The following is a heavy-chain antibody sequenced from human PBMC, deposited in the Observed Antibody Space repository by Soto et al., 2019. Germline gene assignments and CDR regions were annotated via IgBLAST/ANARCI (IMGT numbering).Heavy chain of an antibody. CDR1: GYTFSSYG. CDR2: ISVHNGDT. D-gene: IGHD3-3*01. V-gene: IGHV1-18*01. Sequence: ASVKVSCKASGYTFSSYGISWVRQAPGQGLEWMGWISVHNGDTNYAQKLQGRVTMTTDKSTSTAFMELRSLRSDDTALYYCTVGVRFYGPDSLDMWGQGTMVTVSS. J-gene: IGHJ3*02. CDR3: TVGVRFYGPDSLDM.